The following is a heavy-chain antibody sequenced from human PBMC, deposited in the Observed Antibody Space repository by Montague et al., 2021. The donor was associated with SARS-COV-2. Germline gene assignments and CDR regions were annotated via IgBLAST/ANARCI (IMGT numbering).Heavy chain of an antibody. Sequence: CAISGDSVSSNSGSWNWIRQSPSRGLEWLGRTYYRSKWYNDYSVSVKSRITINPNTSKIQFSLQLNSVTPEDTAMYYCTYHSGSYVWFDPWGQGILVIVSS. CDR2: TYYRSKWYN. CDR3: TYHSGSYVWFDP. D-gene: IGHD1-26*01. V-gene: IGHV6-1*01. J-gene: IGHJ5*02. CDR1: GDSVSSNSGS.